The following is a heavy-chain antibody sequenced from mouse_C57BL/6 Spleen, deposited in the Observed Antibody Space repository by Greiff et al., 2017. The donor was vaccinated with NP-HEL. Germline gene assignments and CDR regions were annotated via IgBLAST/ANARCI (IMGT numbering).Heavy chain of an antibody. CDR1: GYTFTDYE. CDR3: TRWGTTEAY. Sequence: QVHVKQSGAELVRPGASVTLSCKASGYTFTDYEMHWVKQTPVHGLEWIGAIDPETGGTAYNQKFKGKAILTADKSSSTAYMELRSLTSEDSAVYYCTRWGTTEAYWGQGTLVTVSA. CDR2: IDPETGGT. D-gene: IGHD1-1*01. J-gene: IGHJ3*01. V-gene: IGHV1-15*01.